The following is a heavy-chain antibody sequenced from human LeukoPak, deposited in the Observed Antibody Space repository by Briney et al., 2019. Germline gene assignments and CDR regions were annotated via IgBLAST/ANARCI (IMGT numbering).Heavy chain of an antibody. Sequence: GGSLRLSCEASGFTFGNFGMTGVRQAPGKGLQWVSGITGSSTWTYYAASVKGRFTVSRDNSQNTLHLQMNSLRADDTAVYYCARELVSSGTGYFDLWGRGTLVTVSS. CDR2: ITGSSTWT. CDR1: GFTFGNFG. D-gene: IGHD3-10*01. CDR3: ARELVSSGTGYFDL. J-gene: IGHJ2*01. V-gene: IGHV3-23*01.